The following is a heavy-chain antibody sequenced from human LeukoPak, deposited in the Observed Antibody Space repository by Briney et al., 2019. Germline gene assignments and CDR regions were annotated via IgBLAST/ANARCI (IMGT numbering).Heavy chain of an antibody. Sequence: GGSLRLSCAASGFTFDDHGMSWVRQAPGKGLEWVSGIKWDGGRTGYADSVKGRFTISRDNSKNTLYLQMNSLRAEDTAVYYCAKDQSYSSSWPYYYYYMDVWGKGTTVTISS. CDR3: AKDQSYSSSWPYYYYYMDV. CDR1: GFTFDDHG. J-gene: IGHJ6*03. V-gene: IGHV3-20*04. D-gene: IGHD6-13*01. CDR2: IKWDGGRT.